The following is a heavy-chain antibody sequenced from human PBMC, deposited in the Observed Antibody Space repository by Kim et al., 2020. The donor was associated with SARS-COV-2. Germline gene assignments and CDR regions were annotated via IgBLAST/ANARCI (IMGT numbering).Heavy chain of an antibody. CDR1: GFTFSSYA. CDR2: IYSGGSST. D-gene: IGHD5-12*01. J-gene: IGHJ4*02. Sequence: GGSLRLSCAASGFTFSSYAMSWVRQAPGKGLEWVSVIYSGGSSTYYADSVKGRFTISRDNSKNTLYLQMNSLRAEDTAVYYCAKDRVDIVATIGLRFDYWGQGTLVTVSS. CDR3: AKDRVDIVATIGLRFDY. V-gene: IGHV3-23*03.